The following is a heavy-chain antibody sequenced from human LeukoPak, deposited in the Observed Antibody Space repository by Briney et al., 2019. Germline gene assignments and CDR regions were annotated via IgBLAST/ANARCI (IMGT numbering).Heavy chain of an antibody. J-gene: IGHJ4*02. V-gene: IGHV4-39*02. CDR3: ASRNAIAVYFDY. CDR2: MYYSGST. D-gene: IGHD6-19*01. Sequence: PSETLSLTCTVSGGSISSSSYYWSWIRQPPGKGLEWIGSMYYSGSTYYNPSLKSRVTISIDRSKSHYSLKLSSVTAADTAMYYCASRNAIAVYFDYWGQGTLVTVSS. CDR1: GGSISSSSYY.